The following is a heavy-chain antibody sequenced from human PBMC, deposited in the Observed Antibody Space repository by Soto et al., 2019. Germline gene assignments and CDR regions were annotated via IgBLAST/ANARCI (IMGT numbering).Heavy chain of an antibody. D-gene: IGHD2-15*01. CDR1: GYTFTSNS. V-gene: IGHV1-8*02. CDR3: ASSGRAICVWLPCL. CDR2: MNVNSGNT. Sequence: ASVKVSFKASGYTFTSNSIDWVRQATGQGLEWMGWMNVNSGNTRYAQKLQGRVTLTTXNXXXXAXMXLXXXXSDXTAVYXCASSGRAICVWLPCLRGQGTL. J-gene: IGHJ4*01.